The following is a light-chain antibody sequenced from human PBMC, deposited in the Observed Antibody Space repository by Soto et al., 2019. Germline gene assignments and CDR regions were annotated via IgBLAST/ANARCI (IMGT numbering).Light chain of an antibody. CDR3: GSYTSTDXPFV. Sequence: QSVLAQPSSVSGSPGQSITISCTGTSTDVCGYNYFSWYQHHPGKGPKLSIYEVSNRPSGVSDRFSGSKSGNKASLIISNLEAEDESDYYCGSYTSTDXPFVFGTGTKVXVX. J-gene: IGLJ1*01. CDR2: EVS. V-gene: IGLV2-14*01. CDR1: STDVCGYNY.